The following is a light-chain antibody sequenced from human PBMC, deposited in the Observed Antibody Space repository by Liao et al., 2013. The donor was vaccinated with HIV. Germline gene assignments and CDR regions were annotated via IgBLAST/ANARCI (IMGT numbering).Light chain of an antibody. V-gene: IGLV3-21*01. J-gene: IGLJ2*01. Sequence: SYELTQPPSVSVAPGKTATITCGGNNIGSKSVQWYQQKPGQAPGLVIYYDSDRPSGIPERFSGSNSGNTAALTINGTQAMDEADYYCQARDSRTVVVFGGGTKLTVL. CDR1: NIGSKS. CDR3: QARDSRTVVV. CDR2: YDS.